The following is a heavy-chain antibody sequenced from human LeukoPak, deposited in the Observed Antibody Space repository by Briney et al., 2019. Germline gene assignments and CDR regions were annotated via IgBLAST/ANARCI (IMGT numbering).Heavy chain of an antibody. D-gene: IGHD5-12*01. Sequence: EASVKVSCKASGGTFSSYAISWVRQAPGQGLEWMGGIIPIFGTANYAQKFQGRVTITADESTSTAYMELSSLRSEDTAVYYCARVRSGYDYGGRNYYYYYMDVWGKGTTVTVSS. CDR2: IIPIFGTA. V-gene: IGHV1-69*13. CDR1: GGTFSSYA. CDR3: ARVRSGYDYGGRNYYYYYMDV. J-gene: IGHJ6*03.